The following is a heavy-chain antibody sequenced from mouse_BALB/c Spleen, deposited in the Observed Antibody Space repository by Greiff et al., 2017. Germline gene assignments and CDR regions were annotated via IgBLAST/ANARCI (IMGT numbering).Heavy chain of an antibody. CDR1: GFTFTDYY. J-gene: IGHJ4*01. Sequence: EVQVVESGGGLVQPGGSLRLSCATSGFTFTDYYMSWVRQPPGKALEWLGFIRNKANGYTTEYSASVKGRFTISRDNSQSILYLQMNTLRAEDSATYYCARVILYYYGSSFYAMDYWGQGTSVTVSS. D-gene: IGHD1-1*01. V-gene: IGHV7-3*02. CDR2: IRNKANGYTT. CDR3: ARVILYYYGSSFYAMDY.